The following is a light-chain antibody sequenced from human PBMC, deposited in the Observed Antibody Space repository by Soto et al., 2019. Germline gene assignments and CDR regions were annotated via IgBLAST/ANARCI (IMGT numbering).Light chain of an antibody. CDR2: GNS. CDR1: SSNIGAGYD. V-gene: IGLV1-40*01. Sequence: QSVLTQPPSVSGAPGQRVTISCTGSSSNIGAGYDVHWYQQLPGTAPKLLIYGNSSRPSGVPDRFSGSKSGTSASLAITGLQAEDEADYYCQSSDSSLNVFGTGTKLTVL. CDR3: QSSDSSLNV. J-gene: IGLJ1*01.